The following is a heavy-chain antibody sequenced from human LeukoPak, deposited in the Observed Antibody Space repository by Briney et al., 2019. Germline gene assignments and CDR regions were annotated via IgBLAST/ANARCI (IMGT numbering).Heavy chain of an antibody. Sequence: GGSLRLSCAASGFTFSGYAFHWVRQAPGKGLEWVAVISYDGSNKYYADSVKGRFTISRDNSKNTLYLQMNSLRAEDTALYYCARASVVTSPFDYWGQGTLVTVSS. D-gene: IGHD4-23*01. CDR1: GFTFSGYA. CDR3: ARASVVTSPFDY. V-gene: IGHV3-30*01. CDR2: ISYDGSNK. J-gene: IGHJ4*02.